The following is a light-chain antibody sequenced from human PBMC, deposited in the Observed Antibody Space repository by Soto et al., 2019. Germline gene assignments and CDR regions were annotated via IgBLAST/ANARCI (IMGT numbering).Light chain of an antibody. CDR3: QQYNSYFRT. J-gene: IGKJ1*01. CDR1: QSISSW. Sequence: DIQMTQSPSTLSASVGDRVTITCRASQSISSWLAWYQQKPGKAPKLLIYKASSLESGVPSRFSGSGSGTKFTLTISSLQPDDFVTYYCQQYNSYFRTFGQGTKVEIK. CDR2: KAS. V-gene: IGKV1-5*03.